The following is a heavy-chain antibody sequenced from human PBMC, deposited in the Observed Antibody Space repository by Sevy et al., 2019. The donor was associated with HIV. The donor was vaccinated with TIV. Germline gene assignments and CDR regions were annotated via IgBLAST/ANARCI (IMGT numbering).Heavy chain of an antibody. D-gene: IGHD6-6*01. J-gene: IGHJ6*02. CDR3: ARDSSSSAPHYYYYGMDV. Sequence: GESLKISCAASGFTFSDYYMSWIRQAPGKGLEWVSYISSSGSTIYYADSVKGRFTISRDSAKNSLYLQMNSLRAEDTAVYYCARDSSSSAPHYYYYGMDVWGQGTTVTVSS. CDR1: GFTFSDYY. CDR2: ISSSGSTI. V-gene: IGHV3-11*01.